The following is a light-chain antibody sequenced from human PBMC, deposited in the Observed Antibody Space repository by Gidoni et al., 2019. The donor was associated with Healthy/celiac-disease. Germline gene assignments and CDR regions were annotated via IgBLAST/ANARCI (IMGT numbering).Light chain of an antibody. V-gene: IGKV1-5*03. CDR3: QQYNSYWT. J-gene: IGKJ1*01. Sequence: DIQMTQYPSTLSASVGDRVTITCRASQSISSWLAWYQQKPGKAPKLLIYKASSLESGVPSRFSGSGSGTEFTLTISSLQPDDFATDYCQQYNSYWTFGQXTKVEIK. CDR1: QSISSW. CDR2: KAS.